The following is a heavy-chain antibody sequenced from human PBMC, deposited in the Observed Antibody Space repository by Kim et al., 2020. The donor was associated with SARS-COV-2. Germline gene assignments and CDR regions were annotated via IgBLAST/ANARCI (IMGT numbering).Heavy chain of an antibody. J-gene: IGHJ4*02. D-gene: IGHD3-3*01. CDR3: ARDLDWLLFGS. Sequence: GGSLRLSCAASGFSFGTYWMHWVRQAPGKGLVWVSRIKTDGTTRIYADSVKGRFTISRDNARNTLYLQMNSLRAEDTAVYYCARDLDWLLFGSWGQGTLVTVSS. V-gene: IGHV3-74*01. CDR1: GFSFGTYW. CDR2: IKTDGTTR.